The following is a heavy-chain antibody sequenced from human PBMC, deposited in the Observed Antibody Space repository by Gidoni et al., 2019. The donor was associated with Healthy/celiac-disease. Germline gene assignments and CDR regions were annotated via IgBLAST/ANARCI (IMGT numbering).Heavy chain of an antibody. D-gene: IGHD6-19*01. V-gene: IGHV2-5*01. CDR3: ALRSQCVVFDY. CDR1: GFSLSTSGVG. CDR2: IYWNDDK. J-gene: IGHJ4*02. Sequence: QITLKESGPTLVKPTQTLTLTCTFSGFSLSTSGVGVGWIRQPPGKALEWLALIYWNDDKRYSPSLKSRLTITKDTSKNQVVLTMTNMDPVDTATYYCALRSQCVVFDYWGQGTLVTVSS.